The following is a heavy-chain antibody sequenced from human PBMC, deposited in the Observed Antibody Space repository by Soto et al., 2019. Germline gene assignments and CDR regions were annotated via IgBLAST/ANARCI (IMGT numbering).Heavy chain of an antibody. V-gene: IGHV1-2*04. CDR1: GYTFTGYY. D-gene: IGHD1-26*01. Sequence: ASVKVSCKASGYTFTGYYMHWVRQAPGQGLEWMGWINPNSGGTNYAQKFQGWVTMTRDTSISTAYMELSRLRSDDTAVYYCATVVGATGPAAYYYGMDVWGQGTTVTVSS. J-gene: IGHJ6*02. CDR2: INPNSGGT. CDR3: ATVVGATGPAAYYYGMDV.